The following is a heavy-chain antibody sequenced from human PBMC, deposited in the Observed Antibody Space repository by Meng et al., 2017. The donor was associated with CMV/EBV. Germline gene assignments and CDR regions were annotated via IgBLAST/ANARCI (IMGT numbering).Heavy chain of an antibody. V-gene: IGHV3-23*01. CDR1: EFTFSSYA. CDR3: AKERKAYYDILTADYGMDV. CDR2: ISGSGGST. D-gene: IGHD3-9*01. J-gene: IGHJ6*02. Sequence: GESLKISCAASEFTFSSYAMSWVRQAPGKGLEWVSAISGSGGSTYYADSVKGRFTISRDNSKNTLYLQMNSLRAEDTAVYYCAKERKAYYDILTADYGMDVWGQGTTVTVSS.